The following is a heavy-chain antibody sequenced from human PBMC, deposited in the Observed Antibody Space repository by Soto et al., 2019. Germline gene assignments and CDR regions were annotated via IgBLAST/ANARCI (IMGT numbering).Heavy chain of an antibody. J-gene: IGHJ2*01. V-gene: IGHV3-53*01. Sequence: VGSLRLSCAASGFTVSSNYMSWVCQAPGKGLEWVSVIYSGGSTYYADSVKGRFTISRDNSKNTLYLQMNSLRAEDTAVYYCARAAMLGKYYYDSSGNGYFDLWGRGTLVTVSS. CDR1: GFTVSSNY. D-gene: IGHD3-22*01. CDR3: ARAAMLGKYYYDSSGNGYFDL. CDR2: IYSGGST.